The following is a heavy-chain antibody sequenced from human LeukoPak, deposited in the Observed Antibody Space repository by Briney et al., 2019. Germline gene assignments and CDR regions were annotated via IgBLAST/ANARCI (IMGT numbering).Heavy chain of an antibody. CDR1: GYTFTGYY. CDR2: INPNSGGT. V-gene: IGHV1-2*02. D-gene: IGHD3-3*01. CDR3: ARGTYYDFWSGRRAAGHFDY. J-gene: IGHJ4*02. Sequence: ASVKVSCKASGYTFTGYYMHWVRQAPGQGLEWMGWINPNSGGTNYAQKFQGRVTMTRDTSISTAYMELSRLGSDDTAVYYCARGTYYDFWSGRRAAGHFDYWGQGTLVTVSS.